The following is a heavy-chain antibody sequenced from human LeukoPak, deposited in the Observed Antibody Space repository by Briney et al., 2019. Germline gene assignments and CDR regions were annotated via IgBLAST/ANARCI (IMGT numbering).Heavy chain of an antibody. D-gene: IGHD3-10*01. CDR1: GFTFSSYE. CDR3: AGTSITMVRGVMYNWFDP. J-gene: IGHJ5*02. CDR2: ISNSGTAI. Sequence: GGSLRLSCAASGFTFSSYEMNWVRRAPGKGLEWVSYISNSGTAIYYADSVKGRFTISRDNAKSSLYLQMNSLRAEDTAVYYCAGTSITMVRGVMYNWFDPWGQGTLVTVSS. V-gene: IGHV3-48*03.